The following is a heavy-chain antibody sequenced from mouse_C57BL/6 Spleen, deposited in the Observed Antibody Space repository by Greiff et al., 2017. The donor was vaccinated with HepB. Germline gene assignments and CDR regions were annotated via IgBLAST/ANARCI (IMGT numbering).Heavy chain of an antibody. CDR1: GYTFTSYW. Sequence: VQLQQSGAELAKPGASVKLSCKASGYTFTSYWMHWVKQRPGQGLEWIGYINPSSGYTKYNQKFKDKATLTAVKSSSTAYMQLSSLTYEDSAVYYCARIYDYDGAYWGQGTRVTVSA. CDR2: INPSSGYT. J-gene: IGHJ3*01. D-gene: IGHD2-4*01. V-gene: IGHV1-7*01. CDR3: ARIYDYDGAY.